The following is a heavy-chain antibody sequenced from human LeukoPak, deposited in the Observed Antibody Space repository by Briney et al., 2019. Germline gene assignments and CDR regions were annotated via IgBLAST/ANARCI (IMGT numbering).Heavy chain of an antibody. V-gene: IGHV1-8*02. CDR3: ARRSDDYDSSAYYH. J-gene: IGHJ4*02. CDR1: GYTFTGYY. CDR2: INPNSGNT. Sequence: ASVKVSCKASGYTFTGYYMHRVRQAPGQGLEWMGWINPNSGNTGYAQKFQGRVTMTMDPSISTAYMELSSLRSEDTAVYYCARRSDDYDSSAYYHWGQGTLVTVSS. D-gene: IGHD3-22*01.